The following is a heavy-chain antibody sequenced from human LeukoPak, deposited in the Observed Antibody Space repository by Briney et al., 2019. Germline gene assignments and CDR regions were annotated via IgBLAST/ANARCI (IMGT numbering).Heavy chain of an antibody. CDR3: SEGYFEPFDH. V-gene: IGHV4-59*02. Sequence: SETLSLTCVVSGASVSSSHWNWIRQLPGRGLEWIGCLSYTGKTDYNPSLTSRVTISLDTSKNQVSLKLRSVTAADTAVYYCSEGYFEPFDHWGQGTLVTVSS. D-gene: IGHD2/OR15-2a*01. J-gene: IGHJ4*02. CDR1: GASVSSSH. CDR2: LSYTGKT.